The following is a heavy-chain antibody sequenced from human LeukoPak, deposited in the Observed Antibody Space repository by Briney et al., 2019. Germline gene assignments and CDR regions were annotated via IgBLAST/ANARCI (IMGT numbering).Heavy chain of an antibody. CDR3: AKGYDYVWGSYPSPDY. J-gene: IGHJ4*02. V-gene: IGHV3-30*02. D-gene: IGHD3-16*02. Sequence: PGGSLRLSCAASGFTFSSYGMHWVRQAPGKGLEWVAFIRYDGSNKYYADSVKGRFTISRDNSKNTLYLQMNSLRAEDTAVYYCAKGYDYVWGSYPSPDYWGQGTLVTVSS. CDR2: IRYDGSNK. CDR1: GFTFSSYG.